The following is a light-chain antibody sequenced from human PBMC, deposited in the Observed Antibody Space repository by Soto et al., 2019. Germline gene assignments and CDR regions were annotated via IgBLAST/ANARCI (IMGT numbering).Light chain of an antibody. CDR1: RTDVADGYDY. J-gene: IGLJ1*01. CDR2: DVS. V-gene: IGLV2-14*03. Sequence: QSALTQPASVFGSPGQSIAISFTGVRTDVADGYDYVSWYQQHPSPAPQLIIYDVSSRPSGVSDRFSGSKSGNTASLTISCLQAEDEAEYYCTSCTLSTPSYVFATGTKVNVL. CDR3: TSCTLSTPSYV.